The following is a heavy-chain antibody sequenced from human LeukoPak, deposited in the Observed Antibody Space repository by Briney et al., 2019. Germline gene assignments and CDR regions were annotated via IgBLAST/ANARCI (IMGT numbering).Heavy chain of an antibody. V-gene: IGHV4-31*03. CDR1: GGSISSGGYY. CDR3: ARDFVWGSYRSHAFDI. J-gene: IGHJ3*02. CDR2: IYYSGST. D-gene: IGHD3-16*02. Sequence: SETLSLTCTVSGGSISSGGYYWSWIRQHPGKGLEWIGYIYYSGSTYYNPSLKSRVTISVDTSKNQFSLKLSSVTAADTAVYCCARDFVWGSYRSHAFDIWGQGTMVTVSS.